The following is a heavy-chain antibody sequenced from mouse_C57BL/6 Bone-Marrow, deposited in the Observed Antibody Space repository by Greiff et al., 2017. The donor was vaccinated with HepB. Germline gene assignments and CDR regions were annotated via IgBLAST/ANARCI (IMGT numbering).Heavy chain of an antibody. CDR1: GISITTGNYR. Sequence: VQLKESGPGLVKPSQTVFLTCTVTGISITTGNYRWSWIRQFPGNKLEWIGYIYYSGTITYNPSLTSRTTITRDTPKNQFFLEMNSLTAEDTATYYCARDGYYGSSYWYFDVWGTGTTVTVSS. CDR2: IYYSGTI. CDR3: ARDGYYGSSYWYFDV. J-gene: IGHJ1*03. D-gene: IGHD1-1*01. V-gene: IGHV3-5*01.